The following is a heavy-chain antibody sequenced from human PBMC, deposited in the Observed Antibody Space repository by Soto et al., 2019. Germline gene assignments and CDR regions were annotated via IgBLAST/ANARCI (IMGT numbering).Heavy chain of an antibody. CDR2: IYYSGST. Sequence: QVQLQESGPGLVKPSETLSLTCTVSGGSISSYYWSWIRQPPGKGLEWIGYIYYSGSTNYNPSLKSRVTISVDTYKNQFSLKLSSVTAADTAVYYCARGLIAVAGYFDYWGQGTLVTVSS. CDR1: GGSISSYY. J-gene: IGHJ4*02. D-gene: IGHD6-19*01. V-gene: IGHV4-59*01. CDR3: ARGLIAVAGYFDY.